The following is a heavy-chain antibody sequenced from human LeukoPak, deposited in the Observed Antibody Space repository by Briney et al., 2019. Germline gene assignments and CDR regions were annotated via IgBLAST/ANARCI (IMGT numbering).Heavy chain of an antibody. CDR1: GGSINSYY. J-gene: IGHJ4*02. CDR2: IYTTGST. D-gene: IGHD6-19*01. CDR3: ARQVALAGKAGFDF. V-gene: IGHV4-4*07. Sequence: SETLSLTCTVSGGSINSYYWSWIRQPAGKGLEWIGRIYTTGSTNYNPSLKSRVNMSVDTSKNQFSLKLSSVTAADTAVYYCARQVALAGKAGFDFWGQGSLVTVSS.